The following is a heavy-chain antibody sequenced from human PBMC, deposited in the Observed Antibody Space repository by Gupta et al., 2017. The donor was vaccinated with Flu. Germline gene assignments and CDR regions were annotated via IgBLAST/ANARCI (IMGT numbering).Heavy chain of an antibody. D-gene: IGHD3-10*01. V-gene: IGHV1-46*01. Sequence: HWVRQGPGERLEWMGLVNPGGGSTSYEHKFQGRVTMTRDTSSNTIYMELSSLTSEDTAVYYCSRAAGRAASASFGDFWGKGTLVTVSS. J-gene: IGHJ4*02. CDR3: SRAAGRAASASFGDF. CDR2: VNPGGGST.